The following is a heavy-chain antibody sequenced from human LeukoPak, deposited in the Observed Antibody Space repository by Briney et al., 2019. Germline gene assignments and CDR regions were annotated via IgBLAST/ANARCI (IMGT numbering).Heavy chain of an antibody. CDR2: ISSSSSYI. CDR1: GFTFSSYS. Sequence: GGSLRLSCAASGFTFSSYSMNWVRQAPGKGLEWVSSISSSSSYIYYADSVKGRFTISRDNAKNSLYLQMNSLRAEDTAVYYCARVEGQQLSNYFDYWGQGTLVTVSS. D-gene: IGHD6-13*01. V-gene: IGHV3-21*01. CDR3: ARVEGQQLSNYFDY. J-gene: IGHJ4*02.